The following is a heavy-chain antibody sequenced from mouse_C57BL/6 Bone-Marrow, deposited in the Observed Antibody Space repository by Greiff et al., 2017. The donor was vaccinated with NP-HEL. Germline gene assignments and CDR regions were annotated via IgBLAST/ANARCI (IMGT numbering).Heavy chain of an antibody. J-gene: IGHJ3*01. Sequence: EVQLQQSGAELVRPGASVKLSCTASGFNIKDYYMHWVKQRPEQGLEWIGRIDPEDGDTEYAPKFQGKAPMTADTSSNTAYLQLSSLTSKATAVYYCTRYYYGSTFAYWGQGTLVTVSA. CDR2: IDPEDGDT. D-gene: IGHD1-1*01. CDR3: TRYYYGSTFAY. CDR1: GFNIKDYY. V-gene: IGHV14-1*01.